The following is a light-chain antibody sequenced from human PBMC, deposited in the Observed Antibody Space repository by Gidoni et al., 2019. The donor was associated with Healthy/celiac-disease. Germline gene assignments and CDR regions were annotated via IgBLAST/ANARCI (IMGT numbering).Light chain of an antibody. J-gene: IGKJ1*01. Sequence: DIQMTQSPSSLSASVGDRVTITCRASQSISSYLNWYHQKPGKAPKLLNYAASSLQSGVPSRFSGSGSGTDFTLTISRLQPEDFATYYCQQSYSTPRTFGQGTKVEIK. V-gene: IGKV1-39*01. CDR3: QQSYSTPRT. CDR2: AAS. CDR1: QSISSY.